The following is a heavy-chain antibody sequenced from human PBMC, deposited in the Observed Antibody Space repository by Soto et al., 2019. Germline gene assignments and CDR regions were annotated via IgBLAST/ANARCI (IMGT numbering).Heavy chain of an antibody. CDR2: INHSGST. CDR1: GGSFSGYY. CDR3: ATPGSSSSSDAFDI. D-gene: IGHD6-6*01. J-gene: IGHJ3*02. V-gene: IGHV4-34*01. Sequence: SETLSLTCAVYGGSFSGYYWSWIRQPPGKGLEWIGEINHSGSTNYNPSLKSRVTISVDTSKNQFSLKLSSVTAADTAVYYCATPGSSSSSDAFDIWGQGTMVTVS.